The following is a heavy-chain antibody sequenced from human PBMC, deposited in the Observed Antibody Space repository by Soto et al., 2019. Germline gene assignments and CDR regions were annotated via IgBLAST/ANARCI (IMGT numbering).Heavy chain of an antibody. CDR3: ARHFPLGYYDSSGPFDY. CDR1: GGSISSSSYY. CDR2: IYYSGST. V-gene: IGHV4-39*01. D-gene: IGHD3-22*01. J-gene: IGHJ4*02. Sequence: PSETLSLTCTVSGGSISSSSYYWDWIRQPPGKGLESIGSIYYSGSTYYNASLKSRVTISVDTSKNQFSLKLNSVTAADTAVYYCARHFPLGYYDSSGPFDYWGQGTLVTVSS.